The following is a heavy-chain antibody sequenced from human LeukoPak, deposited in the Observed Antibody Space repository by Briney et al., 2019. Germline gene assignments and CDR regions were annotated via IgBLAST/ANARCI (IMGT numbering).Heavy chain of an antibody. J-gene: IGHJ6*02. CDR3: ARVRMSTFGEEGGMDV. CDR1: GFTFNTYA. Sequence: GGSLRLSCAASGFTFNTYAMSWVRQAPGKGLEWVSYISSSSSTIYYADSVKGRFTISRDNAKNSLYLQMNSLRDEDTAVYYCARVRMSTFGEEGGMDVWGQGTTVTVSS. CDR2: ISSSSSTI. V-gene: IGHV3-48*02. D-gene: IGHD3-16*01.